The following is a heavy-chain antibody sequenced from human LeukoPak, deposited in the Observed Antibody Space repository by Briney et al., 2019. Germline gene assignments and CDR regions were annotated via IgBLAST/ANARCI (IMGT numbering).Heavy chain of an antibody. CDR3: TTILYEF. CDR2: IKSKTDGGTT. D-gene: IGHD5/OR15-5a*01. CDR1: GFTFSKVW. J-gene: IGHJ4*02. Sequence: GGSLRLSCAASGFTFSKVWMNWVRQAPGKGLQWVGRIKSKTDGGTTDYAAPVKGRFTISRDDSKNTVFLQMNSLRTEDTAIYYCTTILYEFWGQGTLVTVSS. V-gene: IGHV3-15*07.